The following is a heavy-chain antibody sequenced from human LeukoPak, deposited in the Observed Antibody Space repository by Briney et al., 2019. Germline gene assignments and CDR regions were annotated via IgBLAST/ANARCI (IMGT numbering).Heavy chain of an antibody. J-gene: IGHJ4*02. D-gene: IGHD1-26*01. CDR2: IYDSGST. CDR1: GGSISSLY. Sequence: PSETLSLTCTVSGGSISSLYWSWIRQPPGKGLEWIGCIYDSGSTNYNPSLKSRATISVDTSKNQFSLKLSSATAADTAVYYCARVLRVGATGWTYYFDYWGQGTLVTVSS. CDR3: ARVLRVGATGWTYYFDY. V-gene: IGHV4-59*08.